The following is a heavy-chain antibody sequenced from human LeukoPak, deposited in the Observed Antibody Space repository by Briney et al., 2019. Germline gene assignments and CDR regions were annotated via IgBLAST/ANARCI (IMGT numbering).Heavy chain of an antibody. J-gene: IGHJ4*02. D-gene: IGHD1-26*01. CDR3: AKNVGRASYYNFDY. CDR1: GFTFSSYA. Sequence: PGGSLRLSCAASGFTFSSYAMSRVRQAPGKGLEWVSTISGTGGSTYYADSVKGRFTISRDNSKNTLYLQINSLRAEDTAVYYCAKNVGRASYYNFDYWGQGTLVAVSS. CDR2: ISGTGGST. V-gene: IGHV3-23*01.